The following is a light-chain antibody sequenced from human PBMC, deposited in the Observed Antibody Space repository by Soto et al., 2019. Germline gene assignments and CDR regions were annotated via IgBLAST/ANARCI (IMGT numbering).Light chain of an antibody. J-gene: IGKJ5*01. CDR1: QDISNY. CDR3: EQYSNLIT. CDR2: DAS. V-gene: IGKV1-33*01. Sequence: DIQMTQSPSSLSASVRDRVTITCQASQDISNYLNWYQQKLGKAPKLLIYDASNLETGVPSRFSGSGSGTDFTFTISSLQPEDIATYYCEQYSNLITFGQGTRLEIK.